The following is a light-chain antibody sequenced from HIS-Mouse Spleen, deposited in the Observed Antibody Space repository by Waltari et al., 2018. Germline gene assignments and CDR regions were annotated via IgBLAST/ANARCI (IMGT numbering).Light chain of an antibody. Sequence: DIVMTQSPDSLAVSLLERATINCKSSQTVLYSSNNKDYLAWYPQTAGQPPKLLIYWAATRESGVPDRFSGSASGTDFTITISSLKAEDVAVYYCEQSYSTLLYNFGQGTTLEIK. CDR3: EQSYSTLLYN. CDR1: QTVLYSSNNKDY. V-gene: IGKV4-1*01. J-gene: IGKJ2*01. CDR2: WAA.